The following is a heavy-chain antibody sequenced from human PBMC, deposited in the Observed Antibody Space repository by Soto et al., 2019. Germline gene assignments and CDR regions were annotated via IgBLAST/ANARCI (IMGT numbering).Heavy chain of an antibody. CDR1: GYTFTSYG. CDR3: ARVRCGSTSCLRLDY. J-gene: IGHJ4*02. V-gene: IGHV1-18*01. D-gene: IGHD2-2*01. Sequence: ASVKVSCKASGYTFTSYGISWVRQAPGQGLEWMGWISAYNGNTNYAQKLQGRVTMTTDTSTSTAYMELRSLRSDDTAVYYCARVRCGSTSCLRLDYWGQGTLVTVSS. CDR2: ISAYNGNT.